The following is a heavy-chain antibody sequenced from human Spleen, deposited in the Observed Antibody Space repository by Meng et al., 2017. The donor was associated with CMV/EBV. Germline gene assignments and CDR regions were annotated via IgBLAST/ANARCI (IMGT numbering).Heavy chain of an antibody. Sequence: LACAAAGFSVRSKYMNWVRQAPGKGLEWVSVIYSSGSTYYADSVKGRFTISRDNSENTLYLQMHSVRAEDTAVYYCATEGPTSGTFDYWGQGTLVTVSS. D-gene: IGHD1-1*01. CDR3: ATEGPTSGTFDY. V-gene: IGHV3-66*03. CDR2: IYSSGST. J-gene: IGHJ4*02. CDR1: GFSVRSKY.